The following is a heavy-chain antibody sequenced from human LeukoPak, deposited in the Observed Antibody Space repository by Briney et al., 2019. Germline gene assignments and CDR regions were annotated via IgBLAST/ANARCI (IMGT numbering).Heavy chain of an antibody. J-gene: IGHJ5*02. CDR3: ARVSPSYGGNSFGWFDP. Sequence: SETLSLTCTVSGGSISSYYWSWIRQPPGKGLEWIGYIYYSGSTNYNPSLKSRVTISVDTSKNQFSLKLSSVTAADTAVYYCARVSPSYGGNSFGWFDPWGQGTLVTVSS. CDR2: IYYSGST. D-gene: IGHD4-23*01. CDR1: GGSISSYY. V-gene: IGHV4-59*01.